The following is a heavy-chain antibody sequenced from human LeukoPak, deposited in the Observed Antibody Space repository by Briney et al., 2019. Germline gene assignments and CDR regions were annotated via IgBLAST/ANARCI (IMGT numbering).Heavy chain of an antibody. CDR2: IYYSGST. CDR1: GGSISSGDYY. CDR3: ARGFSSSWSLAFFDY. J-gene: IGHJ4*02. Sequence: SQTLSLTCTVSGGSISSGDYYWSWIRQPPGKGLEWIGYIYYSGSTYYHPSLKSRVTISVDTSKNQFSLKLSSVPAADTAGYYCARGFSSSWSLAFFDYWGQGTLVTVSS. D-gene: IGHD6-13*01. V-gene: IGHV4-30-4*01.